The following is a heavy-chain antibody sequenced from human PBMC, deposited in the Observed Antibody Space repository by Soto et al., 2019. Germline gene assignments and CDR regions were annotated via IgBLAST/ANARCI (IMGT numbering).Heavy chain of an antibody. V-gene: IGHV1-69*13. CDR3: ATSRITIFGVVIGSPDAFDI. J-gene: IGHJ3*02. Sequence: SVKVSCKASGGTFSSYAISWVRQAPGQGLEWMGGIIPIFGTANYAQKFQGRVTITADESTSTAYMELSSLRSEDTAVYYCATSRITIFGVVIGSPDAFDIWGQGTMVTVSS. CDR2: IIPIFGTA. D-gene: IGHD3-3*01. CDR1: GGTFSSYA.